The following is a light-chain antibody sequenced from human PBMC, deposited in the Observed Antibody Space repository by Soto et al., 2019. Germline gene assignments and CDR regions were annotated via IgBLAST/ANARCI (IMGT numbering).Light chain of an antibody. CDR3: SSFSSSSTFI. CDR1: SSDVGGYNR. J-gene: IGLJ2*01. CDR2: EVS. V-gene: IGLV2-18*02. Sequence: QSALTQPPSVSGSPGQSVTISCTGTSSDVGGYNRVSWYQPPPGAAPKLMISEVSNRPSGVPDRFSGSKSGNTASLIISGLQAEDEADYYCSSFSSSSTFIFGGGTKLTVL.